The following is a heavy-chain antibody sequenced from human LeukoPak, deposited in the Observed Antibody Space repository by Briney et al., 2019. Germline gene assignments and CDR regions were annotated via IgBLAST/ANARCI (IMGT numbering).Heavy chain of an antibody. CDR2: INPNSGGT. J-gene: IGHJ3*02. CDR3: ARSVGVDAFDI. CDR1: GYSFTGYY. V-gene: IGHV1-2*02. D-gene: IGHD3-16*01. Sequence: ASVKVSCKASGYSFTGYYMHWVRQAPGQGLEWMGWINPNSGGTNYAQKFQGRVTMTRDTSISPAYMELSRQRSDDTAVYYCARSVGVDAFDIWGQGTMVTVSS.